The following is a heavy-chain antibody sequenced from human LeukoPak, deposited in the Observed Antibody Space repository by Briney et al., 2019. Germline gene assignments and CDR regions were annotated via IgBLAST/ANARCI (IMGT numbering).Heavy chain of an antibody. Sequence: GGSLRHSCVASGFTFSSYGRHWVRQAPGKGLEWVAVIWYDGSNKYYADSVKGRFTISRDNSKNTLYLQMNSLRAEDTAVYYCARDYHYGPYDFPRGYYGVDVWGQGTTVTVSS. CDR3: ARDYHYGPYDFPRGYYGVDV. CDR2: IWYDGSNK. D-gene: IGHD3-3*01. J-gene: IGHJ6*02. V-gene: IGHV3-33*01. CDR1: GFTFSSYG.